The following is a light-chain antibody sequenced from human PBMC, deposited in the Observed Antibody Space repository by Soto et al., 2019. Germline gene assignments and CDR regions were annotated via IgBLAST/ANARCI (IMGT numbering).Light chain of an antibody. J-gene: IGKJ2*01. CDR2: GAS. CDR1: HTISSTD. Sequence: EIVLTQSPGTLSLSPGDRATLSCRASHTISSTDLAWYKQKPGQAPRLHIYGASRRPTGISDRYRGSGSKTDYTLNINTLEPDDFAMYFCHHYGTSPYTFGPGTKVEIK. CDR3: HHYGTSPYT. V-gene: IGKV3-20*01.